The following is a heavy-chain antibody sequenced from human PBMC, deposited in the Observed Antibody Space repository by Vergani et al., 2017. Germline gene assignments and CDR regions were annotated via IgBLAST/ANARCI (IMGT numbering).Heavy chain of an antibody. Sequence: QVQLPQWGGGLLKPSETLSLTCVVNGGSFTSYHWTWIRQSPGAGLEWVADIDHTGRPDYNPSLKSRLTMSVDKSRNQFSMTRNSVIATDTAIYFCARVNTETNGHLYYYYDMDVVGQGTAVTVS. CDR3: ARVNTETNGHLYYYYDMDV. D-gene: IGHD4-11*01. V-gene: IGHV4-34*01. J-gene: IGHJ6*02. CDR1: GGSFTSYH. CDR2: IDHTGRP.